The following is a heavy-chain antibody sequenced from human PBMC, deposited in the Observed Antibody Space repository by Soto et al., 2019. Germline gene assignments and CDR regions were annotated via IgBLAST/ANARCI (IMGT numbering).Heavy chain of an antibody. CDR2: INPKSGGT. V-gene: IGHV1-2*04. Sequence: ASVKVSCKASGYSFTDYHIHWVRRAPGQGLEWLGRINPKSGGTSTAQKFQGWVTMTRDRSISTVYMELTRLRSDDTAVYFCARGHSTDCSNGVCSFFYNHEMDVWGKGTTVTVSS. CDR3: ARGHSTDCSNGVCSFFYNHEMDV. J-gene: IGHJ6*04. CDR1: GYSFTDYH. D-gene: IGHD2-8*01.